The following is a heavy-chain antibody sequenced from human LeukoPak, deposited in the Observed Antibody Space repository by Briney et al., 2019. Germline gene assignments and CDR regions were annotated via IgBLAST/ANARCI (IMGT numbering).Heavy chain of an antibody. CDR2: INSGNTYI. CDR3: ARSRNYYGSGYDY. CDR1: GFTFSSYT. V-gene: IGHV3-21*01. J-gene: IGHJ4*02. D-gene: IGHD3-10*01. Sequence: GGSLGLSCAASGFTFSSYTMNWVRQAPGKGLEWVSLINSGNTYIHYADSVKGRFTISRDNAKNSLYLRMNSLRAEDTAVYFCARSRNYYGSGYDYWGQGTLVTVSS.